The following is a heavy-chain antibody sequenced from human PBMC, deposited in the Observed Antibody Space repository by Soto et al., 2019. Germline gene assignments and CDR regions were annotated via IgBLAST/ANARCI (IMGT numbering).Heavy chain of an antibody. V-gene: IGHV3-30-3*01. CDR3: ARETLPAAFDI. CDR2: ISYDGSNK. Sequence: QVQLVESGGGVVQPGRSLRLSCAASGFTFSSYAMHWVRQAPGKGLEWVAVISYDGSNKYYADSVKGRFTISRDNSKNTLYLQMNSLRAEDTAVYYCARETLPAAFDIWGQGTMVTVSS. J-gene: IGHJ3*02. CDR1: GFTFSSYA. D-gene: IGHD2-15*01.